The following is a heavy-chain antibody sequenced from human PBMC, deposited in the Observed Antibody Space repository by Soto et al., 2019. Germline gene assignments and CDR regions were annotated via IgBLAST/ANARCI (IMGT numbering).Heavy chain of an antibody. Sequence: SETLSLTCAVYGGSFSGYYWSWIRQPPGKGLEWIGEINHSGSTNYNPSLKSRVTISVDTSKNQFSLKLSSVTAADTAVYYCARVLGYCSGGSCYSLDYWGQGTLVTVSS. D-gene: IGHD2-15*01. J-gene: IGHJ4*02. CDR3: ARVLGYCSGGSCYSLDY. CDR1: GGSFSGYY. V-gene: IGHV4-34*01. CDR2: INHSGST.